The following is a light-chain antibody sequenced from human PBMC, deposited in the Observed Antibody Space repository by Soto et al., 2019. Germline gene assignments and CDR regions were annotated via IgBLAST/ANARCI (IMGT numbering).Light chain of an antibody. CDR2: DTS. V-gene: IGLV7-46*01. CDR3: LLSYSGAQAV. Sequence: QAVVTQEPLLTVSPGGTVTLTCGSSTGAVTSGHYPYWFQQKPGQAPRTLIYDTSNKHSWTPARFSGSLLGGKAALTLSGAQPEDEAEYYCLLSYSGAQAVFGGGTKVTVL. J-gene: IGLJ2*01. CDR1: TGAVTSGHY.